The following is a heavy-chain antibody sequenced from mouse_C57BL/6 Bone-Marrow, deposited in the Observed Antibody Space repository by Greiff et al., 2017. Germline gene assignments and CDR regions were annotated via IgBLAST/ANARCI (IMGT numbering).Heavy chain of an antibody. CDR2: IYPGSGRT. CDR3: ARWYYGNYVAGFAY. Sequence: VQLQQPGAELVKPGASVKMSCKASGYTFTSYWITWVKQRPGQGLEWIGDIYPGSGRTNYNEKFKSKATLPVDKPSRTAYLQLSSLTSANSAVYYCARWYYGNYVAGFAYWGQGTLVTVSA. V-gene: IGHV1-55*01. CDR1: GYTFTSYW. D-gene: IGHD2-1*01. J-gene: IGHJ3*01.